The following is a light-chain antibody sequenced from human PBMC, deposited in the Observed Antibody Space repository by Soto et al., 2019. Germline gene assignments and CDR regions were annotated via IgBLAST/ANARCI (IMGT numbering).Light chain of an antibody. V-gene: IGLV1-40*01. CDR1: SSNIGAGYD. J-gene: IGLJ1*01. CDR3: QSYDSSLSVLYV. Sequence: SLLTQPPSVSGAPGQTVTVSCTGSSSNIGAGYDVHWYQQLPGTAPKLLIYGNSNRPSGVPDRFSGSKSGTSASLAITGLQAEDEADYYCQSYDSSLSVLYVFGTGTKVTVL. CDR2: GNS.